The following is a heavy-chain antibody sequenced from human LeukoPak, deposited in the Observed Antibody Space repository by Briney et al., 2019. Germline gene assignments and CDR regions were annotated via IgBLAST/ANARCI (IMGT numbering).Heavy chain of an antibody. V-gene: IGHV4-4*07. J-gene: IGHJ6*03. CDR2: IYTSGST. CDR3: ARGIAARPASFNYYYYMDV. CDR1: GGSISSYY. Sequence: PSETLSLTCTVSGGSISSYYWSWIRQPAGKGLEWIGRIYTSGSTNYNPSLKSRVTMSVDTSENQFSLKLSSVTAADTAVYYCARGIAARPASFNYYYYMDVWGKGTTVTVSS. D-gene: IGHD6-6*01.